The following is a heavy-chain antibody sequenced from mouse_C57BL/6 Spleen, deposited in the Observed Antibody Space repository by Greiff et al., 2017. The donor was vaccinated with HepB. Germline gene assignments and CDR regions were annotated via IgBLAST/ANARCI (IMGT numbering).Heavy chain of an antibody. Sequence: QVQLQQSGAELVRPGASVTLSCKASGYTFTDYEMHWVKQTPVHGLEWIGAIDPETGGTAYNQKFKGKAILTADKSSSTAYMELRSLTSEDSAVYYCTRLWYYGSSYDGFAYWGQGTLVTVSA. CDR3: TRLWYYGSSYDGFAY. V-gene: IGHV1-15*01. CDR2: IDPETGGT. J-gene: IGHJ3*01. D-gene: IGHD1-1*01. CDR1: GYTFTDYE.